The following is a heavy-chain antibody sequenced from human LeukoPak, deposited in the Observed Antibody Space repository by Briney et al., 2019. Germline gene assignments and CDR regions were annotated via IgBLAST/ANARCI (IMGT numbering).Heavy chain of an antibody. V-gene: IGHV3-23*01. D-gene: IGHD1-26*01. CDR1: GITASNFY. CDR3: AKDVGKWESLHFFDY. J-gene: IGHJ4*02. Sequence: GGSLRLSCAASGITASNFYMMWVRQAPGKGLEWISGISGSGASTYYADSVKGRFTISRDDSRNTLYLQMNSLRGDDTAVYYCAKDVGKWESLHFFDYWGQGTLVTVSS. CDR2: ISGSGAST.